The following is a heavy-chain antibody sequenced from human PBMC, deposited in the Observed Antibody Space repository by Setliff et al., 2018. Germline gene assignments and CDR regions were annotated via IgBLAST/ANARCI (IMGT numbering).Heavy chain of an antibody. Sequence: PSETLSLTCSVSGGSISNYFWRWIRQPPGKGLEWMGSIFYTGSTYYSPSLKSRIPMSIDTSKNQFSLNLKSVTAADTAVYYCAGQPYSTTYSYYYYDMDVWGKGTTVTVSS. D-gene: IGHD6-13*01. CDR3: AGQPYSTTYSYYYYDMDV. V-gene: IGHV4-39*01. J-gene: IGHJ6*03. CDR1: GGSISNYF. CDR2: IFYTGST.